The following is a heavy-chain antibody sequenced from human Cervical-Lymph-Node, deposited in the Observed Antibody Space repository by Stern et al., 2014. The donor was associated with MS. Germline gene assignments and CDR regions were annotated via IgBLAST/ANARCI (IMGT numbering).Heavy chain of an antibody. Sequence: MQLVESGGDLVKPGGSLRLSCVASGFTFTDYYMSWIRQAPGKGLEWVSSISSSSTTSGYAYYVNGRFTISRDNAKNSLYMQMNSLRADDTAVYYCARDKGPAFDWGQGTLVTVSS. CDR2: ISSSSTTS. V-gene: IGHV3-11*06. CDR1: GFTFTDYY. D-gene: IGHD3-16*01. J-gene: IGHJ4*02. CDR3: ARDKGPAFD.